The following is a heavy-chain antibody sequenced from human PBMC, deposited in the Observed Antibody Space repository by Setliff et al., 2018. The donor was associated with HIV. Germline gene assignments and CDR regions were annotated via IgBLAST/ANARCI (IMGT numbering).Heavy chain of an antibody. J-gene: IGHJ3*02. CDR2: INPSGDIT. Sequence: GASVKVSCKASGNTFSSHYMHWVRQAPGKGLEWMGLINPSGDITSYAEKFQGRVTMTRDTSTSIVHMELRSLRSEDTAIYYCASKGGSGNYPDSDAFDIWGQGTLVTVSS. CDR3: ASKGGSGNYPDSDAFDI. CDR1: GNTFSSHY. V-gene: IGHV1-46*01. D-gene: IGHD3-10*01.